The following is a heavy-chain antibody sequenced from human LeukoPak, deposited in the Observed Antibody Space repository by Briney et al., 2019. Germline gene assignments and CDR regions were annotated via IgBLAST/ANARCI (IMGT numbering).Heavy chain of an antibody. CDR1: GFTFSSYG. Sequence: PGGSLRLSCTASGFTFSSYGMHWVRQAPGKGLEGVAVIWYDGSNKYYADSVKGRFTISRDNSKNTLYLQMNSLRAEDTAVYYCAKDGGVVVIGDELDYWGQGTLVTVSS. J-gene: IGHJ4*02. V-gene: IGHV3-33*06. D-gene: IGHD3-22*01. CDR3: AKDGGVVVIGDELDY. CDR2: IWYDGSNK.